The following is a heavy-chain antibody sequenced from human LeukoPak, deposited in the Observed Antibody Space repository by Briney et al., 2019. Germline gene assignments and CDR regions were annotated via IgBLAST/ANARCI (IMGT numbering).Heavy chain of an antibody. J-gene: IGHJ3*02. V-gene: IGHV1-8*03. CDR1: GYTFTSYD. D-gene: IGHD4-17*01. CDR2: MNPNSGNT. Sequence: GASVKVSCKASGYTFTSYDINWVRQATGQGLEWMGWMNPNSGNTGYAQKFQGRVTITRNTSISTAYMELSSLGSEDTAVYYCARDLGYGDRETDAFDIWGQGTMVTVSS. CDR3: ARDLGYGDRETDAFDI.